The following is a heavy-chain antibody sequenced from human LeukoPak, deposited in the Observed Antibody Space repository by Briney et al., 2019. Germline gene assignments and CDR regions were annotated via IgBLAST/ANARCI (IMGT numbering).Heavy chain of an antibody. CDR2: IHYGGNT. CDR3: ARLPGGY. J-gene: IGHJ4*02. CDR1: GGSLSSTSCY. V-gene: IGHV4-39*01. Sequence: SEPLSLTCTVSGGSLSSTSCYWGWIRHPPGKGLEWIGYIHYGGNTNYNPSLKSRVTISFDTSKNQFSLNLISATAADPAVYYCARLPGGYWGQGTLVIVSS. D-gene: IGHD1-26*01.